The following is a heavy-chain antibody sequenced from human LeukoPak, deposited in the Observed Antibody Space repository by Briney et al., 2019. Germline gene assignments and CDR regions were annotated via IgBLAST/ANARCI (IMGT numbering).Heavy chain of an antibody. J-gene: IGHJ4*02. CDR2: ISGDGGRT. D-gene: IGHD6-13*01. CDR3: AREDGYSSSWYSDY. CDR1: GFTFDDYA. Sequence: PGGSLRVSCAASGFTFDDYAMHWVRQAPGKGLEWVSLISGDGGRTYYADSVKGRFTISRDNAKNSLYLQMNSLRAEDTAVYYCAREDGYSSSWYSDYWGKGTRVPVSS. V-gene: IGHV3-43*02.